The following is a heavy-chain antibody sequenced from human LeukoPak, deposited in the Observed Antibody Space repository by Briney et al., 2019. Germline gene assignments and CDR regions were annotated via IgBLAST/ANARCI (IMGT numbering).Heavy chain of an antibody. CDR3: AKGGYYYGLDV. CDR1: GYSLTELS. V-gene: IGHV1-24*01. Sequence: ASVKVSCKVSGYSLTELSMHWVRQDPGKGLEWMGGLDLEDGETVYAQKFQGRASMTEDTSTDTAYMELSSLSSEDTAVYYCAKGGYYYGLDVWGQGTTVTVSS. J-gene: IGHJ6*02. D-gene: IGHD1-26*01. CDR2: LDLEDGET.